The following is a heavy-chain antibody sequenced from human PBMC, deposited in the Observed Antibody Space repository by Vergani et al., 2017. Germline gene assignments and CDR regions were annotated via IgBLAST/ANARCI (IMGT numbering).Heavy chain of an antibody. CDR2: SYPDDSAT. Sequence: EVQLVQSGAEVKKPGVSLKISCKGSGYSFTSYWIGWVRQMPGKGLEGRVISYPDDSATRYSPSFQSQVTISADKCISTAYLQWSNLKASDTAMYYCARRRVGYSSRWYSPANGFDPWGQGTLVTVSS. CDR3: ARRRVGYSSRWYSPANGFDP. V-gene: IGHV5-51*01. J-gene: IGHJ5*02. D-gene: IGHD6-13*01. CDR1: GYSFTSYW.